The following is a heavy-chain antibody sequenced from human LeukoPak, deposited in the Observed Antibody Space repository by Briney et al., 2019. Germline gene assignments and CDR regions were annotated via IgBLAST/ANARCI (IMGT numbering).Heavy chain of an antibody. CDR2: IYTSGST. V-gene: IGHV4-4*07. CDR3: ARDTRYYYDSSGYPVIDY. J-gene: IGHJ4*02. CDR1: GGSISSYY. Sequence: PSETLSLTWTVAGGSISSYYGSWVRQPAGKGLEWIGRIYTSGSTNYNPSLKSRVTMSVDTSKNQFSLKLSSVTAADTAVYYCARDTRYYYDSSGYPVIDYWGQGTLVTVSS. D-gene: IGHD3-22*01.